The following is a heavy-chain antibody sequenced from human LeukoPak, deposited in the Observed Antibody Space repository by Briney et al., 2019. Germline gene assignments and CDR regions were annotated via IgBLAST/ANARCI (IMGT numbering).Heavy chain of an antibody. J-gene: IGHJ4*02. CDR1: GGSFSGYY. Sequence: SETLSLTCAVYGGSFSGYYWSWIRQPPGKGLEWIGEINHSGSTNYNPSLKSRVTISVDTSKNQFSLKLSSVTAADTAVCYCARAVSGRKIDYWGQGTQVTVSS. CDR3: ARAVSGRKIDY. CDR2: INHSGST. V-gene: IGHV4-34*01. D-gene: IGHD1-26*01.